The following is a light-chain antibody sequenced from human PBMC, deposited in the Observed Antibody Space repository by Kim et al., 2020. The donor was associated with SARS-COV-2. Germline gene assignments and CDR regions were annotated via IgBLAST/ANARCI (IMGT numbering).Light chain of an antibody. J-gene: IGLJ3*02. CDR3: NSRDSSGNLGV. CDR1: SVRNYF. V-gene: IGLV3-19*01. CDR2: GRN. Sequence: LGETVSITCQGDSVRNYFVSWYQQKPGQAPLLVMYGRNIRASGIPDRFSGSRLGDTASLTIAGTQPEDEADYYCNSRDSSGNLGVFGGGTQLTVL.